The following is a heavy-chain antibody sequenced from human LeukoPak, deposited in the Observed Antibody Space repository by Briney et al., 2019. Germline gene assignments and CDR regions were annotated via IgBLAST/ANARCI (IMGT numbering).Heavy chain of an antibody. CDR1: GGSISPYY. CDR2: IYYIGSP. D-gene: IGHD4-11*01. CDR3: ARGSREMTTTLFGY. V-gene: IGHV4-59*01. J-gene: IGHJ4*02. Sequence: PSETLSLTCTVSGGSISPYYWSWIRQPPGKGLEWIGYIYYIGSPKYNPSLKSRLTISVDSENQFSLELSSVTAADTAVYYCARGSREMTTTLFGYWGQGTLVTVSS.